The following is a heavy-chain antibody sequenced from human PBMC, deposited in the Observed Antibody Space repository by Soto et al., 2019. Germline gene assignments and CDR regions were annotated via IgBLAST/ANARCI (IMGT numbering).Heavy chain of an antibody. Sequence: GGSLRLSCAASGFTFSSYAMSWVRQAPGKGLEWVSAISGSGGSTYYADSVKGRFTISRDNSKNTLYLQMNSLRAEDTAVYYCANTPTRYFDWSGIDYWGQGTLVTVSS. CDR1: GFTFSSYA. CDR3: ANTPTRYFDWSGIDY. CDR2: ISGSGGST. V-gene: IGHV3-23*01. D-gene: IGHD3-9*01. J-gene: IGHJ4*02.